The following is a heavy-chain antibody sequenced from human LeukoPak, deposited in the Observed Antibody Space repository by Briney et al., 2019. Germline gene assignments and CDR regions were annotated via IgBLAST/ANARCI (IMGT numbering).Heavy chain of an antibody. J-gene: IGHJ4*02. V-gene: IGHV3-33*01. CDR1: GFTFSSYG. CDR2: IWYDGSNK. D-gene: IGHD3-22*01. Sequence: GGSLRLSCAASGFTFSSYGMHWVRQAPGKGLEWVAVIWYDGSNKYYADSVKGRFPISRDNSKNTLYLQMNSLRAEDTAVYYRARADYYDSFLWGQGTLVTVSS. CDR3: ARADYYDSFL.